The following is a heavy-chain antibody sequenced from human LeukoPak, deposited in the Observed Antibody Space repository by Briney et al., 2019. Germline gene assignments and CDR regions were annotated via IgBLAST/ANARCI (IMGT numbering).Heavy chain of an antibody. D-gene: IGHD2/OR15-2a*01. CDR1: GGSISTYY. J-gene: IGHJ5*02. CDR3: AREGSTAFFNWFDP. CDR2: IYYSGCT. Sequence: SETLSLTCTVSGGSISTYYWSWIRQPPGKGLEWIGYIYYSGCTNYNPSLKSRVTISVDTSKNQFSLKLRSVTAADTAMYYCAREGSTAFFNWFDPWGQGTLVTVSS. V-gene: IGHV4-59*01.